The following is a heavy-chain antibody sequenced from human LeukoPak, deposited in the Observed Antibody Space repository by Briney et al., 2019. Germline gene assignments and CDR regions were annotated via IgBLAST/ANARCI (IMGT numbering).Heavy chain of an antibody. D-gene: IGHD2-15*01. CDR1: GGSISSYY. CDR2: INHSGST. CDR3: ARSSFTVVTPNWFDP. Sequence: SETLSLTCTVSGGSISSYYWSWIRQPPGKGLEWIGEINHSGSTNYNPSLKSRVTISVDTSKNQFSLKLSSVTAADTAVYYCARSSFTVVTPNWFDPWGQGTLVTVSS. J-gene: IGHJ5*02. V-gene: IGHV4-34*01.